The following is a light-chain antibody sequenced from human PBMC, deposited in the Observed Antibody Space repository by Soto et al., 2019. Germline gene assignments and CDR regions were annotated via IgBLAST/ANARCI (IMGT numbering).Light chain of an antibody. CDR1: QSLSSTY. J-gene: IGKJ1*01. CDR3: EQYGSSPLT. Sequence: EIVLTQSPGTLSLSPGERATLSCRASQSLSSTYLAWYQQKPGQAPRLLIYGASNRATGIPDRFSGSGSGTDFTLTINRLEPEDFAVYYCEQYGSSPLTFGQGTKVEIK. V-gene: IGKV3-20*01. CDR2: GAS.